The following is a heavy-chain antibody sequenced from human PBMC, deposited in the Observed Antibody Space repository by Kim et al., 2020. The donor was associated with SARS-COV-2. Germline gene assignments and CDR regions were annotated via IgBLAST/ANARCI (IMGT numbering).Heavy chain of an antibody. CDR1: GFTFGDYA. V-gene: IGHV3-49*04. CDR2: IRSKAYGGTT. D-gene: IGHD6-6*01. J-gene: IGHJ3*02. CDR3: TRERGAARPSSPDGAFDI. Sequence: GGSLRLSCTASGFTFGDYAMSWVRQAPGKGLEWVGFIRSKAYGGTTEYAASVKGRFTISRDDSKSIAYLQMNSLKTEDTAVYYCTRERGAARPSSPDGAFDIWGQGTMVTVSS.